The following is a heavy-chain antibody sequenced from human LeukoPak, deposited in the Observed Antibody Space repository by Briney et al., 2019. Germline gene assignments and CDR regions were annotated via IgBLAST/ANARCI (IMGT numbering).Heavy chain of an antibody. CDR1: GFTFSDYY. D-gene: IGHD5-12*01. Sequence: GGSLRLSCAASGFTFSDYYMSWIRQAPGKGLEWVSYITNSGSTIYYADSGKGRFTISRDNAKNSLYLQMNSLRAEDTAVYYCARGGYSGYIPYWGQGTLVTVSS. CDR2: ITNSGSTI. V-gene: IGHV3-11*04. CDR3: ARGGYSGYIPY. J-gene: IGHJ4*02.